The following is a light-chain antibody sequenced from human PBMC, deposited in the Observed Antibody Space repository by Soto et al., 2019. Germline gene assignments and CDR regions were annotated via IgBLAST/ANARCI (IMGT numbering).Light chain of an antibody. CDR2: EVS. V-gene: IGLV2-14*01. J-gene: IGLJ2*01. Sequence: QSVLTQPASVSGSPGQSITISCTGTSSDVGGYKYVSWYQHHPGKAPKLMIYEVSNRPSGVSNRFSGSKSGNTASLTISALQTEDEANYYCSSYTDGSTLMVFGGGTKLTVL. CDR3: SSYTDGSTLMV. CDR1: SSDVGGYKY.